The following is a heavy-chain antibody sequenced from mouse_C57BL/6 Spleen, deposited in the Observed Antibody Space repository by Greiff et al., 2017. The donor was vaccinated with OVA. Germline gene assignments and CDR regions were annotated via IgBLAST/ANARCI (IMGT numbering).Heavy chain of an antibody. CDR2: IDPYNGGT. CDR1: GYTFTSYW. J-gene: IGHJ1*03. CDR3: ARSYYGSSYEYFDV. V-gene: IGHV1-72*01. Sequence: QVQLKQPGAELVKPGASVKLSCKASGYTFTSYWMHWVKQRPGRGLEWIGRIDPYNGGTKYNEKFKGKATLTVDKPSSTAYMQLSGLTSEDSAVYYCARSYYGSSYEYFDVWGTGTTVTVSS. D-gene: IGHD1-1*01.